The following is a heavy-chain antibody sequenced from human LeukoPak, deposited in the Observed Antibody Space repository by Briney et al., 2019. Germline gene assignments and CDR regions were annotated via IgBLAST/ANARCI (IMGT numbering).Heavy chain of an antibody. CDR1: VFTFSSYG. D-gene: IGHD2-15*01. J-gene: IGHJ3*02. CDR2: IWYDGSNK. Sequence: GGSLRLSCAASVFTFSSYGMHWVRQAPGKGLEWVAVIWYDGSNKYYADSVKGRFTISRDNSKNTLYLQMNSLRAEDTAVYYCARIKDIVVGGHGAFDIWGQGTMVTVSS. CDR3: ARIKDIVVGGHGAFDI. V-gene: IGHV3-33*01.